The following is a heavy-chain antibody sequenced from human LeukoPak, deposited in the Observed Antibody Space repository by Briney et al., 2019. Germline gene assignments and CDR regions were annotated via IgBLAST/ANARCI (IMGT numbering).Heavy chain of an antibody. CDR2: IIPIFGTA. CDR1: GGTFSSYA. V-gene: IGHV1-69*05. J-gene: IGHJ3*02. CDR3: ARSGKYSYGIPDAFDI. D-gene: IGHD5-18*01. Sequence: GASVKVSCKASGGTFSSYAISWVRQAPGQGLEWMGGIIPIFGTANYAQKFQGRVTITTDESTSTAYMELSSLRSEDTAVYYCARSGKYSYGIPDAFDIWGQGTMVTVSS.